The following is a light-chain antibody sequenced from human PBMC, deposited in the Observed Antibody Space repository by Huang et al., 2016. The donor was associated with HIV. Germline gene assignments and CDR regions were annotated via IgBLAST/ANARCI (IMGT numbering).Light chain of an antibody. CDR1: QSLVHNDGNTY. Sequence: DVVMAQSPVSLHVTLGQPASISCRSSQSLVHNDGNTYLNWFQQGPGQSPRRLIYKVSNRDSGVPDRFSGSGSGTDFTLKITRVEAEDVGVYYCMQGTHWPPGIGQGTRLEIK. CDR2: KVS. V-gene: IGKV2-30*02. J-gene: IGKJ5*01. CDR3: MQGTHWPPG.